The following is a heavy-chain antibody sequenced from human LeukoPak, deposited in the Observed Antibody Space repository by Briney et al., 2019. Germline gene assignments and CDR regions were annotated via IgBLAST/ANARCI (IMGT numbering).Heavy chain of an antibody. CDR3: AGDRYYGSGTYDY. CDR1: GFTFSSYE. V-gene: IGHV3-48*03. J-gene: IGHJ4*02. D-gene: IGHD3-10*01. Sequence: GSLRLSCAASGFTFSSYEMNWVRQAPGKGLEWVSYISSSGSTIYYADSVKGRFTISRDNAKNSLYLQMNSLRAEDTAVYYCAGDRYYGSGTYDYWGQGTLVTVSS. CDR2: ISSSGSTI.